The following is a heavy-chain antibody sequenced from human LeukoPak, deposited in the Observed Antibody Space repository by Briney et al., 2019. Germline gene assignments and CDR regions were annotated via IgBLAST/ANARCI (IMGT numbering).Heavy chain of an antibody. Sequence: GEPLKISCEGSGYKFTSSWIAWARQVPGKGLDYLGVIYLGDSDTKSCPSFQGRVTISADKSISIAYLQWGSMEASDVAMYNFARLRSSGWFPDNWGPGTLVTVSS. J-gene: IGHJ4*02. CDR3: ARLRSSGWFPDN. CDR1: GYKFTSSW. CDR2: IYLGDSDT. D-gene: IGHD6-19*01. V-gene: IGHV5-51*01.